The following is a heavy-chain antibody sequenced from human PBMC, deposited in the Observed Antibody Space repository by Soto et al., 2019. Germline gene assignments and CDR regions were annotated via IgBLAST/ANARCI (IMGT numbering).Heavy chain of an antibody. Sequence: NPSETLSLTCSISGGSISSYYWSWIRQPAGKGLEWIGRIYTSGSTNHNPSLKSRVTMSVDTSKNQFSLKLSSVTAADTAVYYCAREIQRYFDYWGQGTLVTVSS. CDR3: AREIQRYFDY. CDR1: GGSISSYY. V-gene: IGHV4-4*07. J-gene: IGHJ4*02. D-gene: IGHD1-1*01. CDR2: IYTSGST.